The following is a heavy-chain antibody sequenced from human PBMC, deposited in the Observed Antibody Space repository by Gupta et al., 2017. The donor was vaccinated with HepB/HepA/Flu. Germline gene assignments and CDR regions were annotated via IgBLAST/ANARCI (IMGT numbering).Heavy chain of an antibody. V-gene: IGHV3-23*01. CDR3: AKDRRGLRGPDY. CDR2: ISGSGGST. J-gene: IGHJ4*02. Sequence: EVQLLEFGGGLVQPGGCLRLCCAASGFTFSCFALSWVRQAPGKGLEWVSTISGSGGSTYFADSVKGRFTISRDNSKSTLYLQMNSLRAEDTAIYYCAKDRRGLRGPDYWGQGTLVTVTS. D-gene: IGHD2-21*01. CDR1: GFTFSCFA.